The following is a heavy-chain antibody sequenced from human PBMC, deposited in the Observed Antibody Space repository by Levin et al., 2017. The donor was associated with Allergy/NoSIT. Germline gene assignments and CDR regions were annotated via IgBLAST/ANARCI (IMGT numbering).Heavy chain of an antibody. J-gene: IGHJ4*02. CDR3: VRAQTGYVSPFDY. V-gene: IGHV4-31*03. CDR1: GASTSRGGSY. CDR2: IYYDGET. Sequence: SQTLSLTCSVSGASTSRGGSYWGWIRQHPGKGLEWIGYIYYDGETFYNPSLKSRVTISLDTSSNQFSLTLNSVTAADTAVYYCVRAQTGYVSPFDYWGQGTLVTVSS. D-gene: IGHD3-9*01.